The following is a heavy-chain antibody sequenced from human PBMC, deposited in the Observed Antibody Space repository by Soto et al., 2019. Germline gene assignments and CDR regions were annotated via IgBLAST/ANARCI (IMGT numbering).Heavy chain of an antibody. Sequence: EVQLVESGGGLVQPGRSLRLSCAASGFTFDDYAMHWVRQAPGKGLEWVSGISWNSGSIGYADSVKGRFTISRDNAKNSLYLQMNSLRAEDTALYYCAKGYSSGWYGWFDPWGQGTLVTVSS. V-gene: IGHV3-9*01. D-gene: IGHD6-19*01. CDR3: AKGYSSGWYGWFDP. J-gene: IGHJ5*02. CDR2: ISWNSGSI. CDR1: GFTFDDYA.